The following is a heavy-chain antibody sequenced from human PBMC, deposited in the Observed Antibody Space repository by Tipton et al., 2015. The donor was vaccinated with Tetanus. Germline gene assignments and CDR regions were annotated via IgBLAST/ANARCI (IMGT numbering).Heavy chain of an antibody. J-gene: IGHJ4*02. D-gene: IGHD3-3*01. CDR3: VSSPRFRTGRFES. CDR1: GGSFSGSY. V-gene: IGHV3-53*01. CDR2: IYTGGST. Sequence: LSLTCAVYGGSFSGSYWSWVRQAPGKGLEWVAVIYTGGSTYYADSVRGRFTISRDNSRDTLFLQMNSLRVDDTAVYYCVSSPRFRTGRFESWGQGTHVTVSP.